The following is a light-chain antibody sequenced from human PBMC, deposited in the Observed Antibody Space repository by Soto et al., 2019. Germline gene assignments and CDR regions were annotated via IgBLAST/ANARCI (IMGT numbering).Light chain of an antibody. Sequence: EIVLTQSPATLSLSPGERATLSCRASQSVISYLAWYQQKPGQAPRLLIYDASNRATGIPTRFSGSGSGTDFTLTISSLEPEDFAVYYCQQRSNWPPYTFGQGTKLEIK. CDR2: DAS. CDR1: QSVISY. CDR3: QQRSNWPPYT. V-gene: IGKV3-11*01. J-gene: IGKJ2*01.